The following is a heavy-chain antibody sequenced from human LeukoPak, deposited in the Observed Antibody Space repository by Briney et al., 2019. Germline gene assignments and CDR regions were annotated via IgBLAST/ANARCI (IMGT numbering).Heavy chain of an antibody. CDR1: GYTFTSYY. CDR2: INPSGTNT. V-gene: IGHV1-46*01. D-gene: IGHD2-8*02. CDR3: AREESGGYFDY. J-gene: IGHJ4*02. Sequence: SVNVSCKASGYTFTSYYMHWVRQAPGQGLEWMGLINPSGTNTNYAQKFRGRVTMTRDTSTSTVYMDLSSLRSEDTAMYFCAREESGGYFDYWGQGTLVTVSS.